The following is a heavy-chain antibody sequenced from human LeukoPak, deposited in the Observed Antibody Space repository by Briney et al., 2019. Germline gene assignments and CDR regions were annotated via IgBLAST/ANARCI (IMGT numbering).Heavy chain of an antibody. J-gene: IGHJ6*03. V-gene: IGHV4-34*01. CDR2: INHSGST. CDR1: GGSFSGYY. Sequence: SETLSLTCAVYGGSFSGYYWSWIRQPPGKGLEWIGEINHSGSTNYNPSLKSRVTISVDTSKNQFSLKLSSVTAADTAVYHCARQRYQQFYYYMDVWGKGTTVTVSS. CDR3: ARQRYQQFYYYMDV. D-gene: IGHD2-2*01.